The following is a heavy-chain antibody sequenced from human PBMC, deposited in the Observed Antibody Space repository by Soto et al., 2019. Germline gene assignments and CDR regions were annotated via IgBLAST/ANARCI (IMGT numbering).Heavy chain of an antibody. CDR2: INHSGST. Sequence: PSETLPLTCAVYGVSFSGYYWTWIRQPPGTGLEWIGEINHSGSTNYNPSLKSRVTISVDTSKNQFSLKLTSVTAADTAVYYCARDKITGLFDYWGQGTLVTVSS. V-gene: IGHV4-34*01. J-gene: IGHJ4*02. CDR1: GVSFSGYY. CDR3: ARDKITGLFDY. D-gene: IGHD2-8*02.